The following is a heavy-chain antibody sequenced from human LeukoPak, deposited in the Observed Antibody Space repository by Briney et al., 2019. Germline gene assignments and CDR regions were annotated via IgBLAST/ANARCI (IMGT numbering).Heavy chain of an antibody. D-gene: IGHD6-19*01. CDR2: ISSSGSTI. J-gene: IGHJ4*02. CDR1: GFTFSDYY. V-gene: IGHV3-11*01. CDR3: ASVAVAGKPTDY. Sequence: GGSLRLSCVASGFTFSDYYMSWIRQAPGKGLEWVSYISSSGSTIYYADSVKGRFTISRDNAKNSLYLQMNSLRAEDTAVYYCASVAVAGKPTDYWGQGTLVTVSS.